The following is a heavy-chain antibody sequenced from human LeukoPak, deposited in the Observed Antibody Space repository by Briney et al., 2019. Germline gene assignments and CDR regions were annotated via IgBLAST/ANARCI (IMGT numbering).Heavy chain of an antibody. CDR3: AKEGSGSYVDY. V-gene: IGHV3-23*01. CDR1: EFTLSTYA. Sequence: PGGSLRLSCAASEFTLSTYAMNWVRQAPGKGLEWVSAVSGSGDGTYFADSVKGRFTISRDNSKNMLYLQMNSLRAEDTAVYYCAKEGSGSYVDYWGQGTLVTVSS. CDR2: VSGSGDGT. J-gene: IGHJ4*02. D-gene: IGHD1-26*01.